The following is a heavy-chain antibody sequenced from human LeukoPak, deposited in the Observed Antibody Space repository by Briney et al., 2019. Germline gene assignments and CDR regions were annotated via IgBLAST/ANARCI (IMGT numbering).Heavy chain of an antibody. J-gene: IGHJ3*02. V-gene: IGHV4-30-2*01. CDR2: IYHSGST. D-gene: IGHD6-13*01. CDR3: EVMPAAGTGAFDI. CDR1: GGPISSGGYY. Sequence: PSQTLSLTCTVSGGPISSGGYYWSWIRQPPGKGLEWIGYIYHSGSTYYNPSLKSRVTISVDRSKNQFSLKLSSVTAADTAVYYCEVMPAAGTGAFDIWGQGTMVTVSS.